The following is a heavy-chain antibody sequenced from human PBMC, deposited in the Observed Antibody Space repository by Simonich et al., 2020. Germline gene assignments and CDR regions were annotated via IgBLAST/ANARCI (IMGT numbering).Heavy chain of an antibody. CDR2: ISSSSSYI. CDR1: GFTFSSYS. D-gene: IGHD3-10*01. V-gene: IGHV3-21*01. CDR3: ARDTSYYGSGSYYFDY. J-gene: IGHJ4*02. Sequence: GGGLVKPGGSLRLSCAASGFTFSSYSMNWVRKAPGKGLEWGSSISSSSSYIYYADSVKGRFTISRDNAKNSLYLQMNSLRAEDTAVYYCARDTSYYGSGSYYFDYWGQGTLVTVSS.